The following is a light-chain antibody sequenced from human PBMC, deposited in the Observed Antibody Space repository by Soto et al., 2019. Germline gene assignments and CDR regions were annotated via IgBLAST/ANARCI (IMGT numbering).Light chain of an antibody. CDR2: GAS. J-gene: IGKJ1*01. Sequence: ESVFTQSPCTLSLSPGKRATLSCRASQSISSSYLAWHQQRPGQAPRLLIYGASSRATGIPDRFSGSGSGTEFTLTISRMEPEDFAVYYCQQYGSSSWTFGQGTKVDIK. CDR1: QSISSSY. V-gene: IGKV3-20*01. CDR3: QQYGSSSWT.